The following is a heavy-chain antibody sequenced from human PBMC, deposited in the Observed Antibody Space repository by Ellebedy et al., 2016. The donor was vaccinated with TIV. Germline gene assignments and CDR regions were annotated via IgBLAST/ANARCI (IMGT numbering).Heavy chain of an antibody. V-gene: IGHV3-7*03. CDR1: GFTFSSRW. CDR2: IKTDGSEQ. D-gene: IGHD3-16*02. J-gene: IGHJ4*02. CDR3: VRDAVDNYLWATYRWDF. Sequence: GGSLRLSCAASGFTFSSRWMSWVRQAPGKGLEWMTNIKTDGSEQYYVDSVKGRFTISRDNTQNLIYLQMNSLRVEDTAVYYCVRDAVDNYLWATYRWDFWGQGTLVTVSS.